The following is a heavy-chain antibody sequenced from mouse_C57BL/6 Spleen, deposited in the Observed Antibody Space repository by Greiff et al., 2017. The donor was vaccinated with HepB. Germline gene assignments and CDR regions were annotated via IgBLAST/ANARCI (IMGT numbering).Heavy chain of an antibody. CDR3: AAMGGPKLAYFDY. Sequence: QVQLQQPGAELVRPGSSVKLSCKASGYTFTSYWMHWVKQRPRQGLEWIGNIDPSDSETHYNQKFKDKATLTVDKSSSTAYMQLSSLTSEDSAVYYCAAMGGPKLAYFDYWGQGTTLTVSS. D-gene: IGHD4-1*01. J-gene: IGHJ2*01. V-gene: IGHV1-52*01. CDR1: GYTFTSYW. CDR2: IDPSDSET.